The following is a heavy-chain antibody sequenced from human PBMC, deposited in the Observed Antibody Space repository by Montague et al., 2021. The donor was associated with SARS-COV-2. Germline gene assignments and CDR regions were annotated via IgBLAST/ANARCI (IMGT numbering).Heavy chain of an antibody. CDR3: ARHRRYDVVTYYPDF. J-gene: IGHJ4*02. CDR1: GVSFDSDNFF. Sequence: SETLSLTCSVSGVSFDSDNFFWGLIRQPPGNRLECIGVISNGGRTFDNPSLKSRVTISVHTSRNQLSLNVKSVTAADTAVYYCARHRRYDVVTYYPDFWGQGILVTVSS. CDR2: ISNGGRT. D-gene: IGHD3-9*01. V-gene: IGHV4-39*01.